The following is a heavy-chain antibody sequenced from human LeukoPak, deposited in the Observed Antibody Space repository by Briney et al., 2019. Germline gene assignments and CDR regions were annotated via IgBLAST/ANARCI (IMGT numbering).Heavy chain of an antibody. Sequence: GGSLRLSCVGSGFTFSSNWMTWVRQAPGKGLEWVANIKQDESEKYYVDSLKGRFTISRDNAKNSLYLQMNSLRAEDTAVYYCARDKIEGPTKLDYWGQGILVTVSS. CDR3: ARDKIEGPTKLDY. CDR2: IKQDESEK. CDR1: GFTFSSNW. J-gene: IGHJ4*02. D-gene: IGHD1-1*01. V-gene: IGHV3-7*01.